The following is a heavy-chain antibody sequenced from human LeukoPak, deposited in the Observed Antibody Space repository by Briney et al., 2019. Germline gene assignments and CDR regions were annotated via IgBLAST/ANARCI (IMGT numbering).Heavy chain of an antibody. CDR1: GFTFSYYG. V-gene: IGHV3-30*02. Sequence: PGGSLRLSCAASGFTFSYYGFHWVRQAPGKGLEWVAFIRYDGNDKFYAESVKGRFIISRDTSRNTLYLQMNTLRLEDTAVYYCAKDLMRDRWFGESWGQGTLVTVSS. J-gene: IGHJ5*02. CDR2: IRYDGNDK. CDR3: AKDLMRDRWFGES. D-gene: IGHD3-10*01.